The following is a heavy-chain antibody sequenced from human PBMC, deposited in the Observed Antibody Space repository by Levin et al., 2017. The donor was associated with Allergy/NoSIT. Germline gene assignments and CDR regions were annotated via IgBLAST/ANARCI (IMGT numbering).Heavy chain of an antibody. CDR3: ARALIVGATSGGDY. Sequence: GGSLRLSCAASGFTFSSYWMHWVRQAPGKGLVWVSRINSDGSNKNYADSVKGRFTISRDNAENTLYLQMNSLRAEDTAVYYCARALIVGATSGGDYWGQGILVTVSS. D-gene: IGHD1-26*01. CDR2: INSDGSNK. CDR1: GFTFSSYW. J-gene: IGHJ4*02. V-gene: IGHV3-74*01.